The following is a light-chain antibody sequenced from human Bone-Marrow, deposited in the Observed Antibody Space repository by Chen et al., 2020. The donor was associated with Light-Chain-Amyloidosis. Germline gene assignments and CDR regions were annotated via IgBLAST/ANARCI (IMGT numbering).Light chain of an antibody. CDR2: QDS. Sequence: SYELTQSPAVSVSPGQTASITCSGDKLGDKYACWYQQKPGQSPVLVIYQDSKRPSRIPERFSGSNSGNTATLTISGTQAMDEADYYCQAWDSSVVFGGGTKLTVL. CDR3: QAWDSSVV. J-gene: IGLJ2*01. CDR1: KLGDKY. V-gene: IGLV3-1*01.